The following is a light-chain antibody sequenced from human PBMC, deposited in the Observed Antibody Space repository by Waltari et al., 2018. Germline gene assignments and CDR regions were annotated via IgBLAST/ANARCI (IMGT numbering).Light chain of an antibody. J-gene: IGKJ1*01. CDR2: EAS. CDR3: QQYNSYPWT. V-gene: IGKV1-5*03. CDR1: KSSATW. Sequence: DIQMTQAPSTLSPSVGDRVTITCRARKSSATWLAWYQQKPGKAPNILINEASSLGSGVPSMFSGSGSGTEFTLTISSLQPDDFATYYCQQYNSYPWTFGQGTKVEIK.